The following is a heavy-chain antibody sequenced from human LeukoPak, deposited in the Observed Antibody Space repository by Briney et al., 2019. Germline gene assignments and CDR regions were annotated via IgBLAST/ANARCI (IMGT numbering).Heavy chain of an antibody. D-gene: IGHD4/OR15-4a*01. CDR1: GFTFSSYA. V-gene: IGHV3-30*18. J-gene: IGHJ4*02. CDR3: VKKGQADDYGNPD. CDR2: ISYDGSNK. Sequence: GGSLRLSCAASGFTFSSYAMHWVRQAPGKGLEWVAFISYDGSNKYYADSVKGRFTISRDNSKNTLYLQMNNLRADDTAVYYCVKKGQADDYGNPDWGQGALVTVSP.